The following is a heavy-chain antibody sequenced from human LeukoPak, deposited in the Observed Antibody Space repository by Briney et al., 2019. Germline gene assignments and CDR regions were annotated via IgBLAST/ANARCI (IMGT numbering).Heavy chain of an antibody. CDR3: ARDRSYYDSSGYYYYYGMDV. CDR2: IWYDGSNK. D-gene: IGHD3-22*01. V-gene: IGHV3-33*01. Sequence: PGGSLRLSCAASGLTFSSYGMHWVRQAPGKGLEWVAVIWYDGSNKYYADSVKGRFTITRDNSKNTLYLQMNSLRAEDTAVYYCARDRSYYDSSGYYYYYGMDVWGQGTTVTVSS. J-gene: IGHJ6*02. CDR1: GLTFSSYG.